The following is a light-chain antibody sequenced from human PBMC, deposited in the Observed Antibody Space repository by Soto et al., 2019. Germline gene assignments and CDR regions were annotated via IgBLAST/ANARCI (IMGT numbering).Light chain of an antibody. V-gene: IGKV1-39*01. CDR3: QQSFSAPYT. CDR1: QTIITY. CDR2: AAS. J-gene: IGKJ2*01. Sequence: DIQMTQSPSSLSASVGDRVTITCRASQTIITYLKWYQHKPGKAPKLLIDAASRLQAGVSSRFSGSGSGTDFTLTISSLQPDDFATYYCQQSFSAPYTFGQGTKLDIK.